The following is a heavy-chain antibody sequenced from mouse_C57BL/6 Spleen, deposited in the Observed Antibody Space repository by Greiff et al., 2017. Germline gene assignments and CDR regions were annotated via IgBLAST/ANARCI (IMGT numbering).Heavy chain of an antibody. CDR1: GYTFTSYW. CDR2: IDPSDSYT. CDR3: ARGEPYYFDY. Sequence: QVQLKQPGAELVMPGASVKLSCKASGYTFTSYWMHWVKQRPGQGLEWIGEIDPSDSYTNYNQKFKGKSTLTVDKSSSTAYMQLSSLTSEDSAVYYCARGEPYYFDYWGQGTTLTVSS. J-gene: IGHJ2*01. V-gene: IGHV1-69*01.